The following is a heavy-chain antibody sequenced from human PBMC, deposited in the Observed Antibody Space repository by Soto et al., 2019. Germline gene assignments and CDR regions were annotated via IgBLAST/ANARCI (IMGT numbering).Heavy chain of an antibody. D-gene: IGHD1-26*01. CDR3: ARVVSVGATKYFQH. J-gene: IGHJ1*01. CDR1: GYTFTSYA. CDR2: INAGNGNT. V-gene: IGHV1-3*01. Sequence: QVQLVQSGAEVKKPGASVKVSCKASGYTFTSYAMHWVRQAPGQRLEWMGWINAGNGNTKYSQKFQGRGTITRDTSASTAYMELSSLRSEDTAVYYCARVVSVGATKYFQHWGQGTLVTVSS.